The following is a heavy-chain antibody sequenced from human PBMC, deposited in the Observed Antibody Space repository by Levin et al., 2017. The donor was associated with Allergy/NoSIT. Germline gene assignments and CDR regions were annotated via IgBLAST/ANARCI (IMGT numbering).Heavy chain of an antibody. Sequence: KVSCKGSGYSFTNYWIGWVRQLPGKGLEWMGIIYPGDSDTRYRPSFQGQVTIPADKPISTAYLQWSSLKASDTAMYYWARPRYCSGGSCPFDSWGQGTLVTVSS. J-gene: IGHJ4*02. CDR1: GYSFTNYW. CDR3: ARPRYCSGGSCPFDS. V-gene: IGHV5-51*04. D-gene: IGHD2-15*01. CDR2: IYPGDSDT.